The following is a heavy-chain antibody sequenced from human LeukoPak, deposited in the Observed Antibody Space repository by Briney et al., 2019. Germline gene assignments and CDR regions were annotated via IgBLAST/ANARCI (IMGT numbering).Heavy chain of an antibody. J-gene: IGHJ5*02. Sequence: SQTLSLTCTVSGGSISSGDYYWSWIRQPPGKGLEWIGYIYYSGSTYYNPSPKSRVTISVDTSKNQFSLKLSSVTAADTAVYYCASRYCSSTSCGNWFDPWGQGTLVTVSS. V-gene: IGHV4-30-4*01. D-gene: IGHD2-2*01. CDR1: GGSISSGDYY. CDR3: ASRYCSSTSCGNWFDP. CDR2: IYYSGST.